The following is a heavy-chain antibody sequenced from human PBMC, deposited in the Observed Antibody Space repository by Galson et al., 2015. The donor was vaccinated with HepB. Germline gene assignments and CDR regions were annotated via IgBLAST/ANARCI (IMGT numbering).Heavy chain of an antibody. CDR3: ARDQGVAVTTGRFDY. V-gene: IGHV1-18*01. D-gene: IGHD4-17*01. CDR2: IRGYNGHT. CDR1: GYSFSNSA. J-gene: IGHJ4*02. Sequence: SVKVSCKASGYSFSNSAIAWVRQAPGQGLEWMGWIRGYNGHTNHAQKSQGRVTMTTETSTSTAYMELRSLTSDDTAIYYCARDQGVAVTTGRFDYWGQGTLVTVSS.